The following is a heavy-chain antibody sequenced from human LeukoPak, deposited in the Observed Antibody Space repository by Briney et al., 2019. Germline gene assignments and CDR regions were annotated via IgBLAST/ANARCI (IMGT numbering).Heavy chain of an antibody. CDR3: ARAKDTLTGYLSNPFDY. Sequence: SVKVSCKASGYTFTGYYMHWVRQAPGQGLEWMGWINPNSGGTNYAQKFQGRVTMTRDTSISTAYMELSRLRSDDTAVYYCARAKDTLTGYLSNPFDYWGQGTLVTVSS. CDR1: GYTFTGYY. D-gene: IGHD3-9*01. V-gene: IGHV1-2*02. CDR2: INPNSGGT. J-gene: IGHJ4*02.